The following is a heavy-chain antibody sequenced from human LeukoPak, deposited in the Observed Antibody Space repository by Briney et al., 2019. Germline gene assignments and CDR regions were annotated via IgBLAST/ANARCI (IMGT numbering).Heavy chain of an antibody. Sequence: PSETLSLTCAVYGGSFSGYYWSWIRQPPGKGLEWIGEINHSGSTNYNPSLKSRVTISVDTSKNQFSLKLSSVTAADTAVYYCARVVYSSGYYYGWFDPWGQGTLVTVSS. CDR3: ARVVYSSGYYYGWFDP. J-gene: IGHJ5*02. CDR1: GGSFSGYY. D-gene: IGHD3-22*01. CDR2: INHSGST. V-gene: IGHV4-34*01.